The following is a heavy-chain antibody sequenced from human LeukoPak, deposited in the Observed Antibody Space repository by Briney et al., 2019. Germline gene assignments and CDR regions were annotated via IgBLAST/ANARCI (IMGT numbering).Heavy chain of an antibody. CDR1: GFTFSSYG. V-gene: IGHV3-23*01. J-gene: IGHJ4*02. D-gene: IGHD6-19*01. CDR3: AKVISSGWYYFDY. Sequence: GGSLRLSCAASGFTFSSYGMSWVRQVPGKGLEWVSAISGSGGSTYYADSVKGRFTISRDNSKNTLYLQMNSLRAEDTAVYYCAKVISSGWYYFDYWGQGTLVTVSS. CDR2: ISGSGGST.